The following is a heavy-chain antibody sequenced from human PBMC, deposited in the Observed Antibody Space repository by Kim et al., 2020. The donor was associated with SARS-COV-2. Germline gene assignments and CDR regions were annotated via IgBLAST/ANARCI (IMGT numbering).Heavy chain of an antibody. J-gene: IGHJ4*02. V-gene: IGHV3-30*02. D-gene: IGHD1-26*01. Sequence: ADSGKGRFTISRDNSKNTLYLQMNSLRGEDTAVYYCAKDIVGATSADFDSWGQGTLVTVSS. CDR3: AKDIVGATSADFDS.